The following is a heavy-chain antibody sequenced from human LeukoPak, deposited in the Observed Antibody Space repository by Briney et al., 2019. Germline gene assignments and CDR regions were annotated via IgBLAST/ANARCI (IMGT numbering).Heavy chain of an antibody. V-gene: IGHV4-34*12. CDR3: ARNFFGRSGFFLNIFDI. Sequence: SETLSLTCAVYGGSFSDYYWSWIRQPPGEGLGWIGDIIQSGNTNYNPSLPSRVTVSVDTSKNQFSLKLSSVNAADTAVYYCARNFFGRSGFFLNIFDIWGQGTMVTVSS. J-gene: IGHJ3*02. CDR2: IIQSGNT. D-gene: IGHD3-22*01. CDR1: GGSFSDYY.